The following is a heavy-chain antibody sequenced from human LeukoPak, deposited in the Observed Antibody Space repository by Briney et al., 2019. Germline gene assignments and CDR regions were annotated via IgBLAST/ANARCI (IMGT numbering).Heavy chain of an antibody. Sequence: SETLSLTCTVSGGSISSGSYYWSWIRQPAGKGLEWIGRIYTSGSTNYNPSLKSRVTISVDTSKNRFSLKLSSVTAADTAVYYCARCLTIFGVVNYYYMDVWGKGTTVTVSS. D-gene: IGHD3-3*01. V-gene: IGHV4-61*02. J-gene: IGHJ6*03. CDR3: ARCLTIFGVVNYYYMDV. CDR1: GGSISSGSYY. CDR2: IYTSGST.